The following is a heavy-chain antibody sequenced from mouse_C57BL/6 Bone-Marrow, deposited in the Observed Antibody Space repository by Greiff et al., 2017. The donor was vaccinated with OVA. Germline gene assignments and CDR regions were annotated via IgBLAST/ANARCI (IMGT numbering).Heavy chain of an antibody. D-gene: IGHD1-1*02. CDR3: ARYYVDAMDY. CDR2: INYDGSST. V-gene: IGHV5-16*01. CDR1: GFTFSDYY. Sequence: EVKLVESEGGLVQPGSSMKLSCTASGFTFSDYYMAWVRQVPEKGLEWVANINYDGSSTYYLDSLKSRFIISRGNAKNILYLQMSSLKSEDTATYYCARYYVDAMDYWGQGTSVTVSS. J-gene: IGHJ4*01.